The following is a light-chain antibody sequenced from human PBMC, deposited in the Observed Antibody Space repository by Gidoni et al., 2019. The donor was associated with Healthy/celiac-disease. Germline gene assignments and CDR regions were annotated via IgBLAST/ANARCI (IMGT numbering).Light chain of an antibody. J-gene: IGKJ1*01. Sequence: DIQMTQSPYTLSASVGDRVTITCRASQSISSWLAWYQQKPGKAPKLLIYDASSLESGVPSRFSGSGAGTGFTLTISSLQPEDFATYYCQQCNSYAYTFGQGTKVEIK. CDR1: QSISSW. V-gene: IGKV1-5*01. CDR3: QQCNSYAYT. CDR2: DAS.